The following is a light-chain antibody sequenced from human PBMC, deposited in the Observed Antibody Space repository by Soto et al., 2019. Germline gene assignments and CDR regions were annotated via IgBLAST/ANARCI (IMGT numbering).Light chain of an antibody. Sequence: QLVLTQSPSASASLGASVKLTCTLSSGHSSYAIAWHQQQPEKGPRFLMKVNSDGSHNKGDGIPARFQGSSSGAERYLTISRLQSEDEAEYYCQTWGTGIQVFGTGTKVTVL. CDR2: VNSDGSH. J-gene: IGLJ1*01. CDR1: SGHSSYA. V-gene: IGLV4-69*01. CDR3: QTWGTGIQV.